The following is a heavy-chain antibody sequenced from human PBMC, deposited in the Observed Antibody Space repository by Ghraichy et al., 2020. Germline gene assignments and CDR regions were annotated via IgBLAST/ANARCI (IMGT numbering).Heavy chain of an antibody. CDR1: GGSISSDDYP. J-gene: IGHJ5*02. D-gene: IGHD1-26*01. CDR3: ARVGALPGTYGWFDP. Sequence: SETLSLTCTVSGGSISSDDYPWTWIRQHPGKDLEWIGYIYYSGRTYYSPSLRSRVTISVDTSKNQFSLKLSSVTAADTAVYYCARVGALPGTYGWFDPWGQGTLVTVSS. V-gene: IGHV4-31*03. CDR2: IYYSGRT.